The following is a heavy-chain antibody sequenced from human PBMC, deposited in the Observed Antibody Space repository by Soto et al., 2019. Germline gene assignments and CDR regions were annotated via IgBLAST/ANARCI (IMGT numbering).Heavy chain of an antibody. CDR2: ISAYNGNT. V-gene: IGHV1-18*04. D-gene: IGHD3-22*01. Sequence: QVKLVQSGAEVKKPGASVKVSCKASGYTFTSYGISWVRQAPGQGLEWMGWISAYNGNTNYAQKLQGRVTMTTDTSTSTAYMELRSLRSDDTAVYYCASDRSQYYYDSSGYYPLPFDYWGQGTLVTVS. J-gene: IGHJ4*02. CDR3: ASDRSQYYYDSSGYYPLPFDY. CDR1: GYTFTSYG.